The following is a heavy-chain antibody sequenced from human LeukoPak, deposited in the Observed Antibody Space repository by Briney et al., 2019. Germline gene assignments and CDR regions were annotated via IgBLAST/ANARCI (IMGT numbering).Heavy chain of an antibody. CDR2: IYYSGST. D-gene: IGHD3-10*01. J-gene: IGHJ6*02. Sequence: SETLSLTCTVSGGSISSYYWSWIRQPPGKGLEWIGYIYYSGSTNYNPSLKSRVTISVDTSKNQLSLKLSSVTAADTAVYYCARLYYGSVPLSMDVWGQGTTVTVSS. CDR1: GGSISSYY. V-gene: IGHV4-59*08. CDR3: ARLYYGSVPLSMDV.